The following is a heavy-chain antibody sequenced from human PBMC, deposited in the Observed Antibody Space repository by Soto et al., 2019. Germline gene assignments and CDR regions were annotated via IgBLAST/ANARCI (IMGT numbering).Heavy chain of an antibody. CDR1: GFSFSYYW. D-gene: IGHD6-19*01. V-gene: IGHV3-7*01. CDR3: ARDGGAVAGRGFHY. Sequence: PGGSLRLSCVASGFSFSYYWMTWVRQAPGKGLEWVANIKEDGNEKYYVDYVKGRFTISRDNAKNSLYLQMNSLRVEDTAVYYCARDGGAVAGRGFHYWGQGTLVTVSS. J-gene: IGHJ4*02. CDR2: IKEDGNEK.